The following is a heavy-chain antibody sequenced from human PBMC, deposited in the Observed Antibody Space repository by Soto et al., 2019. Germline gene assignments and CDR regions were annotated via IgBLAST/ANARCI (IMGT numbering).Heavy chain of an antibody. CDR1: GGSISRSNW. CDR3: ARDTIGYCTNGVCFAEFGTDNWFDP. CDR2: IYHSGST. V-gene: IGHV4-4*02. Sequence: SETLSLTCAVSGGSISRSNWWSWVRQPPGKGLEWIGEIYHSGSTNYNPSLKSRVTISVDKSKNQFSLKLSSVTAADTAVYYCARDTIGYCTNGVCFAEFGTDNWFDPWGQGTLVTVSS. J-gene: IGHJ5*02. D-gene: IGHD2-8*01.